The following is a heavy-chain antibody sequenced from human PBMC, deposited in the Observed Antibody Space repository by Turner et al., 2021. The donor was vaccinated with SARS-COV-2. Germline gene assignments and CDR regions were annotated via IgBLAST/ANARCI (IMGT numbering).Heavy chain of an antibody. CDR2: IRNKASGGTT. CDR3: ARGSPSASWFESPAGFDP. D-gene: IGHD3-10*01. Sequence: EVQLVESGGGFVHPGRSLRLSCTASGFIFGDFAMSWFRQAPGKGLEWVGLIRNKASGGTTEYAASVKGRFTISRDDSERIAYLQMNSLKIEDTAVYFCARGSPSASWFESPAGFDPWGQGTLVTVSS. J-gene: IGHJ5*02. V-gene: IGHV3-49*03. CDR1: GFIFGDFA.